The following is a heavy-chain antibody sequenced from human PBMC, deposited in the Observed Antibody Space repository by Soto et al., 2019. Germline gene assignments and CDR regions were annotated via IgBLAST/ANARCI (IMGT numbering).Heavy chain of an antibody. V-gene: IGHV4-59*01. CDR1: GGDITSYY. Sequence: PSETLSLTGTASGGDITSYYSSWIRQPPGKGLEWIGHNYYSGSRKYNPSLKSRVTISVDTSKNEFSLKLSSVTSADTAVYYCARTPTAAGTVSYYYGMDVWGQGTTVTVSS. J-gene: IGHJ6*02. D-gene: IGHD6-13*01. CDR3: ARTPTAAGTVSYYYGMDV. CDR2: NYYSGSR.